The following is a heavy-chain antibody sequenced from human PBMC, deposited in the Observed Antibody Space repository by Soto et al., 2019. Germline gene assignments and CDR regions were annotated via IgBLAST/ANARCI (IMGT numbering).Heavy chain of an antibody. D-gene: IGHD3-3*01. CDR3: TREAYVFWGVVFRHDAFAV. V-gene: IGHV3-49*03. CDR1: GFNFGDYS. J-gene: IGHJ3*01. CDR2: IRVRAFGGTA. Sequence: EVQLVESGGGLVLPGRSLRLSCTASGFNFGDYSMGWFRQAPGKGLEFVGVIRVRAFGGTAEYAAAVKGIFTISRDESTIIAYLQMNSLETEDTAVYFCTREAYVFWGVVFRHDAFAVWGPGTTVTVS.